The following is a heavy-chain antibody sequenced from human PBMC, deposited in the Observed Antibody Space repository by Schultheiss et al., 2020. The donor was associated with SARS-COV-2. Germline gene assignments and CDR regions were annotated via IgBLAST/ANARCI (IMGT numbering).Heavy chain of an antibody. CDR2: ISYDGSNK. J-gene: IGHJ5*02. D-gene: IGHD3-3*01. CDR3: AKEISYYNFWSGYYGGGFDP. Sequence: GESLKISCAASGFTFSSYGMHWVRQAPCKGLEWVAVISYDGSNKYYADSVKGRFTISRDNSKNTLYLQMNSLRAEDTAVYYCAKEISYYNFWSGYYGGGFDPWGQGTLVTVSS. CDR1: GFTFSSYG. V-gene: IGHV3-30*18.